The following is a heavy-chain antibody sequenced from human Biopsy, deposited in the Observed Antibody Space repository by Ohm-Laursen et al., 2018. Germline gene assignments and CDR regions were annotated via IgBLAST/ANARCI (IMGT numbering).Heavy chain of an antibody. Sequence: SETLSLTCTVSGGSLSSYSWCWIRQPAGKGLEWIGQIYTSGITNYNPSLKSRVTMSVDTSKNKFSLRVGSVTAADTAVYYCARDRDRRGWFDPWGQGTLATVSS. J-gene: IGHJ5*02. D-gene: IGHD1-14*01. CDR2: IYTSGIT. CDR1: GGSLSSYS. V-gene: IGHV4-4*07. CDR3: ARDRDRRGWFDP.